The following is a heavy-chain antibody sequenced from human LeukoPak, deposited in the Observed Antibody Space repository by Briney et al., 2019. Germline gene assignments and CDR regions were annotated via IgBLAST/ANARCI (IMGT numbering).Heavy chain of an antibody. V-gene: IGHV3-21*01. D-gene: IGHD3-10*01. CDR3: ASQTRDPLWFGETPVDY. CDR1: GFTFSSYS. CDR2: ISSSSSYI. J-gene: IGHJ4*02. Sequence: GGSLRLSCAASGFTFSSYSMNWVRQAPGKGLEWVSSISSSSSYIYYADSVKGRFTISRDNAKNSLYLQMNSLRAEDTAVYYCASQTRDPLWFGETPVDYWGQGTLVTVSS.